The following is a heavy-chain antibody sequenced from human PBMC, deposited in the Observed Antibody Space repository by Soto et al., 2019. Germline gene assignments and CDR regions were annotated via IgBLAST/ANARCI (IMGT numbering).Heavy chain of an antibody. J-gene: IGHJ6*02. CDR2: ISYDGTNK. CDR3: AKDLQSYGDYDYYCSGMDV. D-gene: IGHD4-17*01. Sequence: QVQLVESGGGEVQPGRSLTISCAASGFTFSTYGMHWVRQTPGKGLEWVAVISYDGTNKFYSDSVKGRFTISRDNFKNTLTLQMNSLRADYTAVYSCAKDLQSYGDYDYYCSGMDVWGLGTRVTVSS. CDR1: GFTFSTYG. V-gene: IGHV3-30*18.